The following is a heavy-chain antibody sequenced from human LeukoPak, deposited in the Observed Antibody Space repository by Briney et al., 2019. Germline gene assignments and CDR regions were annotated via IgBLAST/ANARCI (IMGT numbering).Heavy chain of an antibody. V-gene: IGHV3-53*01. J-gene: IGHJ3*02. CDR1: GFTVSNNC. D-gene: IGHD3-10*01. CDR2: ISGSGGST. CDR3: ARVYNYGSGSYSYAFDI. Sequence: GGSLRLSCVASGFTVSNNCMSWVRQAPGKGLEWVSAISGSGGSTYYADSVKGRFTISRDNSKNTLYLQMNSLRAEDTAVYYRARVYNYGSGSYSYAFDIWGQGTMVTVSS.